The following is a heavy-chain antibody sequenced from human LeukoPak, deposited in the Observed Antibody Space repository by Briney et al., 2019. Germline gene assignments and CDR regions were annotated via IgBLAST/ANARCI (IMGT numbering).Heavy chain of an antibody. CDR2: IRYDGSNK. J-gene: IGHJ4*02. D-gene: IGHD3-10*01. CDR3: AKDRSGSPIG. V-gene: IGHV3-30*02. Sequence: GGSVRLSCAASGFTFSSYGMHWVRQAPGKGLEWVAFIRYDGSNKYYADSVKGRFTISRDNSKNTLYLQMNSLKAEDTAVYYCAKDRSGSPIGWGQGTLVTVSS. CDR1: GFTFSSYG.